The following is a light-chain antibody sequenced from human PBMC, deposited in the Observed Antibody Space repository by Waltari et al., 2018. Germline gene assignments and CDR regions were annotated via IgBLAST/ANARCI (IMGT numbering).Light chain of an antibody. CDR2: GES. V-gene: IGKV3-15*01. J-gene: IGKJ4*01. CDR3: QQYNNWPLT. CDR1: QSVRSN. Sequence: EIVMTQSPATLSVSPGERATLSCRASQSVRSNVAWYQQKPGQAPRLLIYGESTRATGIPARFSGSGSDTEFTLTISSLQSEDFAVYYCQQYNNWPLTFGGGTKVEI.